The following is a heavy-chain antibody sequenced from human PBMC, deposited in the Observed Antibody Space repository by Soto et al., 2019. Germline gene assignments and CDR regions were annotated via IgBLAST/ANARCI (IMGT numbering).Heavy chain of an antibody. CDR1: GDSVSSGGYY. D-gene: IGHD7-27*01. CDR3: ATGNAWGFLLAY. Sequence: SETLSLTSTVSGDSVSSGGYYWSWIRQHPVTGLEWIGYIYYSGSTYYNPSLRGRVTISLGTSENHFSLSLSPVTAADTAVYYCATGNAWGFLLAYWGRVTLVTVSS. V-gene: IGHV4-31*03. CDR2: IYYSGST. J-gene: IGHJ4*02.